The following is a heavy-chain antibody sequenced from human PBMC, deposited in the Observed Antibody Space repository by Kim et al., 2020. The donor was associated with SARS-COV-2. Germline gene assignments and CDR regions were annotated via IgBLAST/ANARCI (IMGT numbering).Heavy chain of an antibody. D-gene: IGHD3-3*01. CDR2: INEDGRTT. CDR3: SKDTFGPEDS. CDR1: GFSVSSYW. Sequence: GGSLRLSCAASGFSVSSYWMHWVRQPPGKGLEWVSRINEDGRTTTHADSVKGRFTISRDSAKNTLLLQMNSLRADDTAVYYCSKDTFGPEDSWGQGILVTVSS. J-gene: IGHJ5*01. V-gene: IGHV3-74*01.